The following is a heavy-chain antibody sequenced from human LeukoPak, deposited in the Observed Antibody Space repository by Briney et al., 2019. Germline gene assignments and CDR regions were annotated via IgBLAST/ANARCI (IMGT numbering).Heavy chain of an antibody. CDR2: IYPGDSDT. Sequence: GESLKISCKGSGYTFDIYWIGWVRQMPGKGLEWMGIIYPGDSDTRYSPSYQGQVTISADKSIRTAYLQWSSLKASDTAMYYCARQMGYCSGGTCRDQGDAFDIWGQGTMVTVSS. V-gene: IGHV5-51*01. D-gene: IGHD2-15*01. CDR1: GYTFDIYW. CDR3: ARQMGYCSGGTCRDQGDAFDI. J-gene: IGHJ3*02.